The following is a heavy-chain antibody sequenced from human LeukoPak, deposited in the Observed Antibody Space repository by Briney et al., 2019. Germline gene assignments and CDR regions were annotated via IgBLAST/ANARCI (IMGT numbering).Heavy chain of an antibody. V-gene: IGHV4-31*03. CDR1: GGSISSGGYY. J-gene: IGHJ6*03. Sequence: PSETLSLTCTVSGGSISSGGYYWSWIRQHPGKGLEWIGYIYYSGRTYYNPSLKSRVTISVDTSKNQFSLKLSSVTAADTAVYYCARGGGSPGYYYYYYMDVWGKGTTVTVSS. CDR3: ARGGGSPGYYYYYYMDV. CDR2: IYYSGRT. D-gene: IGHD3-16*01.